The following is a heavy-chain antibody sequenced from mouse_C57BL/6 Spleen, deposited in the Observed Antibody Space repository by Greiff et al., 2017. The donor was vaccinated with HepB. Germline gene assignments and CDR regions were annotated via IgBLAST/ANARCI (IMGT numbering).Heavy chain of an antibody. CDR2: IDPSDNYT. CDR1: GYTFTSYW. D-gene: IGHD1-1*01. V-gene: IGHV1-50*01. Sequence: QVQLKQPGAELVKPGASVKLSCKASGYTFTSYWMQWVKQRPGQGLEWIGEIDPSDNYTNYNHKFKGKGTLTVDKSSSTAYLQLSSLTSEDSAVYYCASWGDYYGSGYFDYWGQGTTLTVSS. J-gene: IGHJ2*01. CDR3: ASWGDYYGSGYFDY.